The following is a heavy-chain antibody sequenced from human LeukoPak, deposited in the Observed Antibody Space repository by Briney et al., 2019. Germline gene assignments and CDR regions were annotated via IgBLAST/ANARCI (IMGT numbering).Heavy chain of an antibody. Sequence: GGSLRLSCAASGFTFSGYAMTWVRQVPGKGLEWISYISSRSSNKYFADSVKGRFAISRDNAKNSLYLQMSGLRAEDTAVYYCARDLSNWAPSTSLDYWGQGALVTVSS. CDR3: ARDLSNWAPSTSLDY. D-gene: IGHD2/OR15-2a*01. J-gene: IGHJ4*02. V-gene: IGHV3-48*04. CDR1: GFTFSGYA. CDR2: ISSRSSNK.